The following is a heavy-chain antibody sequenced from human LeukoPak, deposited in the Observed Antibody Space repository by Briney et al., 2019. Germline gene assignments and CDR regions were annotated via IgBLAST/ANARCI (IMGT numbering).Heavy chain of an antibody. Sequence: ASVKVSCKASGYTFTGHYMHWVRQAPGQGLEWMGWINPNSGGTNYAQKFQGRVTMTRDTSISTAYMELSRLRSDDTAVYYCARVKWAVYQLLDYWGQGTLVTVSS. V-gene: IGHV1-2*02. D-gene: IGHD2-2*01. CDR3: ARVKWAVYQLLDY. CDR2: INPNSGGT. CDR1: GYTFTGHY. J-gene: IGHJ4*02.